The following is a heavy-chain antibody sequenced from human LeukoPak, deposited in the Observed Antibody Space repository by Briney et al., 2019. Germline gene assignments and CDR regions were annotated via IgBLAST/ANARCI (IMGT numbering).Heavy chain of an antibody. J-gene: IGHJ4*02. Sequence: ASVKVSCKASGYSFTGYFTHWVRQAPGQGLEWVGWINPNSSDTKYAQNFQGRVTMTRDTSISTAYMELRFDDTAVYYCVRGRPPNADIVSKLFDYWGQGTLVTVSS. CDR2: INPNSSDT. D-gene: IGHD5/OR15-5a*01. V-gene: IGHV1-2*02. CDR3: VRGRPPNADIVSKLFDY. CDR1: GYSFTGYF.